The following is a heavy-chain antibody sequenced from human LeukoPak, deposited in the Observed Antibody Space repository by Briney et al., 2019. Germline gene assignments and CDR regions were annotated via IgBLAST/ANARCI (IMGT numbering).Heavy chain of an antibody. D-gene: IGHD3-10*01. Sequence: GGSLRLSCSASGSTFSSCAMHWVRQAPGKGLEYVSAISSNGGSTYYADSVKGRFTISRDNSKNTLYLQMSSLRAEDTAVYYCVKDPTYYYGSGSSYFDYWGQGTLVTVSS. J-gene: IGHJ4*02. CDR3: VKDPTYYYGSGSSYFDY. CDR1: GSTFSSCA. V-gene: IGHV3-64D*06. CDR2: ISSNGGST.